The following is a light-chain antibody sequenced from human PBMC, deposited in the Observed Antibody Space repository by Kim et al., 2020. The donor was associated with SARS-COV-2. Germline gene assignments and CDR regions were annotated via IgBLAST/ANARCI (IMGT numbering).Light chain of an antibody. CDR1: SSTNGCYD. CDR3: RAYDSSLSDSWV. Sequence: GTITCSGGSSTNGCYDVHGYHHLPGGAAKLLIFGDRNRPSGGADGFSGSKSDASAALAITGLQAEEDDDYYCRAYDSSLSDSWVFGGGTQLTVL. CDR2: GDR. J-gene: IGLJ3*02. V-gene: IGLV1-40*01.